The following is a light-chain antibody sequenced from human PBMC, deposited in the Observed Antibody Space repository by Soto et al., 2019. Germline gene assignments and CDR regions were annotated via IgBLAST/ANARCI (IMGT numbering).Light chain of an antibody. CDR2: EDN. V-gene: IGLV6-57*02. CDR3: QSYDSSTNLGV. J-gene: IGLJ3*02. Sequence: NFMLTQPHSVSESPGKTVTISCTGSSGSIASNYVQWYQQRPGSAPTTVIYEDNQRPSGVPDRFSGSIDSSSNSASLTISGLKTEDEADYYCQSYDSSTNLGVFGGGTKLTVL. CDR1: SGSIASNY.